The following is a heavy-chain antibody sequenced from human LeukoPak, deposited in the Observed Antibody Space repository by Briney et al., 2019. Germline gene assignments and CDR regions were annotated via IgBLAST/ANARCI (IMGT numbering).Heavy chain of an antibody. D-gene: IGHD3-22*01. V-gene: IGHV3-53*01. Sequence: PGGSLRLSCAASGFTVSSNYMSWVRQAPGKGLEWVSVIYSGGSTYYADSVKGRFTISRDNSKNTLYLQMNSLRAEDTAVYYCARGHYYDSSGYFSWWGQGTLVTVSS. CDR2: IYSGGST. CDR1: GFTVSSNY. J-gene: IGHJ4*02. CDR3: ARGHYYDSSGYFSW.